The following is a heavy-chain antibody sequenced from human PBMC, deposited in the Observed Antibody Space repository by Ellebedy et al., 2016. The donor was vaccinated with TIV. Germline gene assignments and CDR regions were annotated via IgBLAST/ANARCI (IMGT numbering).Heavy chain of an antibody. V-gene: IGHV3-21*01. CDR3: ATSRARVY. CDR1: GFTFSSYT. CDR2: ISSSGSYL. J-gene: IGHJ4*02. Sequence: GESLKISCAASGFTFSSYTINWVRQTPGKGLEWVSSISSSGSYLYYADSVKGRLTIPRDNAKNSLYLQMNSLRVDDTAVYYCATSRARVYWGQGTLVTVSS.